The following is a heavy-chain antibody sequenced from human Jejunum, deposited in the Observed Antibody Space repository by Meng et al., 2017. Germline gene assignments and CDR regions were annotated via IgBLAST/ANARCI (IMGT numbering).Heavy chain of an antibody. CDR3: TRDPLAYGTSFEH. D-gene: IGHD3/OR15-3a*01. V-gene: IGHV3-53*01. Sequence: GESLKIPCAASGFTVSSDYMSWVRQAPGKGLEWVSIMYDSTSVYYADSVKGRFTISRDNAKNTLYLEMNSLRAEDTGVYYCTRDPLAYGTSFEHWGQGTLVTVSS. J-gene: IGHJ4*02. CDR1: GFTVSSDY. CDR2: MYDSTSV.